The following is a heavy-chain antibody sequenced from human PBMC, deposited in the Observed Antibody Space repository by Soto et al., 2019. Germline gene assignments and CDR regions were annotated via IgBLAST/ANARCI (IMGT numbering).Heavy chain of an antibody. CDR3: ARTVLAAAALRSWFDP. D-gene: IGHD6-13*01. CDR2: INHSGST. V-gene: IGHV4-34*01. J-gene: IGHJ5*02. Sequence: PSETLCLTCAVYGGCCSGYYWRWIRQPPGKGLEWIGEINHSGSTNYNPSLKSRVTISVDTSKNQFSLKLSSVTAADTAVYYCARTVLAAAALRSWFDPWGQGTLVTVSS. CDR1: GGCCSGYY.